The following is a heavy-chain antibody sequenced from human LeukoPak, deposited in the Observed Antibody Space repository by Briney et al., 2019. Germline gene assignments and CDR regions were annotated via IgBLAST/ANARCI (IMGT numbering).Heavy chain of an antibody. Sequence: ASVKVSCKASGYTFTGYYMHWVRQAPGQGLEWMGWINPNSGGTNYAQKFQGRVTMTRDTSISTAYMELSRLRSDDTAVYYCAREGGFDCSSISCNFYYYYMDVWGKGTTVTISS. D-gene: IGHD2-2*01. V-gene: IGHV1-2*02. J-gene: IGHJ6*03. CDR1: GYTFTGYY. CDR3: AREGGFDCSSISCNFYYYYMDV. CDR2: INPNSGGT.